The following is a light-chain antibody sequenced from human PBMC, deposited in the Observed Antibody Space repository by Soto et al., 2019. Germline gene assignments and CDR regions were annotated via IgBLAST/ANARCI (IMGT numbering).Light chain of an antibody. V-gene: IGKV1-5*03. Sequence: DIHMTQSPATLSASVGDRVTITCRASQSISTRLAWYQQKPGKAPKLLIYWASSLESGVPSRFSGSGSGTEFNLTISSLQPDDCATYYCQHYTTYSGTFGPGTKVDIK. CDR3: QHYTTYSGT. CDR2: WAS. J-gene: IGKJ3*01. CDR1: QSISTR.